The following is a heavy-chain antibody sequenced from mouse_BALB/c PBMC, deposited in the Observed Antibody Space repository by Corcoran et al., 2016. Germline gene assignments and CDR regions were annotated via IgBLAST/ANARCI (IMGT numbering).Heavy chain of an antibody. CDR1: GYTFTSYV. Sequence: EVQLQQSGPELVKPGASVKMSCKASGYTFTSYVMHWVKQKPGQGLEWIGYINPYNDGTKYNEKFKGKATLTSDKSSSTAYMELSSLTSEDSAVYYCARYGNYYYYPMDYWGQGTSVTVSS. CDR2: INPYNDGT. V-gene: IGHV1S136*01. CDR3: ARYGNYYYYPMDY. D-gene: IGHD2-1*01. J-gene: IGHJ4*01.